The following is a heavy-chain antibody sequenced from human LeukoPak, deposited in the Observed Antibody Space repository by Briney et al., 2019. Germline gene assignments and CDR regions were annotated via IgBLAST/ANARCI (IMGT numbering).Heavy chain of an antibody. CDR3: AKVLELKWFDP. CDR1: GFTFNTNG. CDR2: MWYDGSYK. D-gene: IGHD1-7*01. Sequence: PGGSLRLSCAASGFTFNTNGMYWVRQAPGKGLEWVAFMWYDGSYKHYAESVKGRCTISSDNSKNTLYLQMNSLRAEDTAVYYCAKVLELKWFDPWGQGTLVTVSS. V-gene: IGHV3-30*02. J-gene: IGHJ5*02.